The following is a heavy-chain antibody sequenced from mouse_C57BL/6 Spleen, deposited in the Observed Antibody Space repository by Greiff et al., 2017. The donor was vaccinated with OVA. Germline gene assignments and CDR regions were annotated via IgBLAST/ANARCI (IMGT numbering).Heavy chain of an antibody. CDR2: IDPENGDT. Sequence: EVQLQQSGAELVRPGASVKLSCTASGFNIKDDYMHWVKQRPEQGLEWIGWIDPENGDTEYASKFQGKATITADTSSNTAYLQLSSLTSEDTAVYYCTTGGMDYAMDYWGQGTSVTVSS. CDR1: GFNIKDDY. D-gene: IGHD2-3*01. CDR3: TTGGMDYAMDY. J-gene: IGHJ4*01. V-gene: IGHV14-4*01.